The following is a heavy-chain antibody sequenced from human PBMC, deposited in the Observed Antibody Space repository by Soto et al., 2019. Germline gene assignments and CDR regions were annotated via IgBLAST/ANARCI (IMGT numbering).Heavy chain of an antibody. Sequence: QLQLQESGPGLVKPSETLSLTCSVSGGSVDNNYYYWGWVRQPPGKGLEWIGSVSFTGTTFYSPSPKSRVATFIDTSRTQFSLKLTSVPAADTAVYYWAGQKLDVPAYLDYGGKGTLLTVPS. CDR3: AGQKLDVPAYLDY. CDR2: VSFTGTT. D-gene: IGHD6-13*01. CDR1: GGSVDNNYYY. V-gene: IGHV4-39*07. J-gene: IGHJ4*02.